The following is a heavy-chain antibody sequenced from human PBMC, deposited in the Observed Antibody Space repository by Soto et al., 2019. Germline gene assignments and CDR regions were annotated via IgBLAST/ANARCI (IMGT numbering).Heavy chain of an antibody. V-gene: IGHV3-11*05. CDR1: GFAFNNYY. J-gene: IGHJ6*02. Sequence: QVQLVESGGGLVKPGGSLRLSCEASGFAFNNYYMSWIRQAPGKGRGWISTITGGSVGTAYADSVKGRFTISRDDAKNSLYLQMDSLRADDTALYYCAREYYYAMDVWGQGTTVTVSS. CDR3: AREYYYAMDV. CDR2: ITGGSVGT.